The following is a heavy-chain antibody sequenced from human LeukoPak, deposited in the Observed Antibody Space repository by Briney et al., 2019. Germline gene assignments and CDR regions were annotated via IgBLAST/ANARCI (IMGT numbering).Heavy chain of an antibody. J-gene: IGHJ4*02. CDR1: GDSVSSNSAT. CDR2: TYYRSKWYN. Sequence: SQTLSLTCAISGDSVSSNSATWTWIRQSPSRGLEWLGRTYYRSKWYNDYAESVKSRITISPDTSKNQFSLQLNSVTPEDTAVYYCARGSSSNSWYFDYWGQGILVTVSS. V-gene: IGHV6-1*01. CDR3: ARGSSSNSWYFDY. D-gene: IGHD6-13*01.